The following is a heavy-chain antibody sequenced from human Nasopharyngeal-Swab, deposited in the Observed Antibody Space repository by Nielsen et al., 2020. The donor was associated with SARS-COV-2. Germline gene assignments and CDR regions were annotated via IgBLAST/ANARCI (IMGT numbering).Heavy chain of an antibody. CDR3: ARESPAGDAFDI. V-gene: IGHV4-59*01. Sequence: WIRQPPGEGLEWIGYIYYSGSTNYNPSLKSRVTISVDTSKNQFSLKLSSVTAADTAVYYCARESPAGDAFDIRGQGTMVTVSS. J-gene: IGHJ3*02. D-gene: IGHD1-14*01. CDR2: IYYSGST.